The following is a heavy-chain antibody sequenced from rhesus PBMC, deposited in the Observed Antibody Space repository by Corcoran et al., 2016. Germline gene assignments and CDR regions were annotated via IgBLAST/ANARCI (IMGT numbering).Heavy chain of an antibody. CDR2: ISGSGGST. CDR1: GGSLSRNY. Sequence: QVQLQESGPGLVKPSETLSLTCAVSGGSLSRNYLSWIRQPPGTGLEGIGRISGSGGSTDYNPSLKSRVTISTDTSKNQFSLRLTSVTAADTGVYYCARGGEARRAAAGLFDYWGQGVLVTVSS. D-gene: IGHD6-31*01. CDR3: ARGGEARRAAAGLFDY. J-gene: IGHJ4*01. V-gene: IGHV4-173*01.